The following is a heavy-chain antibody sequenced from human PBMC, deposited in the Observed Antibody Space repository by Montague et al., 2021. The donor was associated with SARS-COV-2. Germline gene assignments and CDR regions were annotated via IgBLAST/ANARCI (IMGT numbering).Heavy chain of an antibody. J-gene: IGHJ4*02. Sequence: TLSLTCTVSGGSISKGSYYWTWIRQPAGAGLEWIGHIYTSGSTKYNPCVKSRVTVSVDTSHNQFSLKLSSVSAADTAVYYCARARGGEGIAVRTFDSWGQGTLVSVSS. CDR2: IYTSGST. D-gene: IGHD6-19*01. CDR1: GGSISKGSYY. CDR3: ARARGGEGIAVRTFDS. V-gene: IGHV4-61*09.